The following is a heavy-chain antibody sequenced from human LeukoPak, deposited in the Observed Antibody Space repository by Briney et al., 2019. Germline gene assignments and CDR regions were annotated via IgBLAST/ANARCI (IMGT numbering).Heavy chain of an antibody. CDR2: IYYSGST. V-gene: IGHV4-39*01. CDR3: ARGGSGSSY. D-gene: IGHD3-10*01. Sequence: SETLSLTCNVSGGSLSGSTYYWGWIRQPPGKGLEWIGSIYYSGSTYYNPSLKSRVTTSVDTSKKEFSLKMGSVTAADTAVYYCARGGSGSSYWGQGTLVTVSS. CDR1: GGSLSGSTYY. J-gene: IGHJ4*02.